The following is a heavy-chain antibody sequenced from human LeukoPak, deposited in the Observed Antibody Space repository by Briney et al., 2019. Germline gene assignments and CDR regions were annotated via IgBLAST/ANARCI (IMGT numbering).Heavy chain of an antibody. D-gene: IGHD6-6*01. CDR2: IRYDGSNK. CDR3: ARGIEYSSSPFDY. CDR1: GFTFSSYG. V-gene: IGHV3-30*02. J-gene: IGHJ4*02. Sequence: PGGSLRLSCAASGFTFSSYGMHWVRQAPGKGLEWVAFIRYDGSNKYYADSVKGRLTISRDNSKNTLYLQMNSLRAEDTAVYYCARGIEYSSSPFDYWGQGTLVTVSS.